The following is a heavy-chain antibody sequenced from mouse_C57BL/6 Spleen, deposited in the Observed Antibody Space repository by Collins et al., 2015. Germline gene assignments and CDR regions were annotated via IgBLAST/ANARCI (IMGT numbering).Heavy chain of an antibody. Sequence: QVQLQQPGAELVKPGASVKMSCKASGYTFTSYWITWVKQRPGQGLEWIGDIYPGSGSTNYNEKFKSKATLTVDTSSSTAYMQLSSLTSEDSAVYYCARLDYYGNSPWYFDVWGTGTTVTVSS. CDR3: ARLDYYGNSPWYFDV. J-gene: IGHJ1*03. V-gene: IGHV1-55*01. CDR2: IYPGSGST. CDR1: GYTFTSYW. D-gene: IGHD1-1*01.